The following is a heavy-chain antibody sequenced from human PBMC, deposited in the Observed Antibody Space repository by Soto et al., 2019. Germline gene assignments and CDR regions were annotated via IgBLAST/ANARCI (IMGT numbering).Heavy chain of an antibody. CDR1: GYTFTSYA. Sequence: QVQLVQSGAEEKKPGASVKVSCKASGYTFTSYAMHWVRQAPGQRLEWMGWINAGNGNTKYSQKFQGRVTITRDTSASTAYIELSSLRSEDTAVYYCAKDSSGYLALDYWGQGTLVTVSS. V-gene: IGHV1-3*05. J-gene: IGHJ4*02. CDR2: INAGNGNT. CDR3: AKDSSGYLALDY. D-gene: IGHD3-22*01.